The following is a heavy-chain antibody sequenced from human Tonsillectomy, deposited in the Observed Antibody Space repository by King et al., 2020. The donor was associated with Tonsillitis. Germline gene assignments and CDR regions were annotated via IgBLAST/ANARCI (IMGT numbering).Heavy chain of an antibody. V-gene: IGHV1-69*01. CDR1: GGTFSSYA. D-gene: IGHD6-19*01. Sequence: QLVQSGAEVKKPGSSVKVSCKASGGTFSSYAISWVRQAPGQGLEWMGGIIPIFGTANYAQKFQGRVTITADESTSTAYMELSSPRDEDTAVYYCARDHTRPKQWLVRWSWFDAWGQGTLVTVSS. J-gene: IGHJ5*02. CDR3: ARDHTRPKQWLVRWSWFDA. CDR2: IIPIFGTA.